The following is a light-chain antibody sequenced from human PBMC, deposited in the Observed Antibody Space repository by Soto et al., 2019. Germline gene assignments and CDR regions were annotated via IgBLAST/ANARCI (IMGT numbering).Light chain of an antibody. CDR3: QQYDNLLPIT. J-gene: IGKJ5*01. Sequence: QMPHSPSSLSASVGDRVTITCQAGQDIRKNLNWYQQKPGKAPKLLIYDASSLQTGVPSRFSGSGSATHFTFTISSLQPEDIATYYCQQYDNLLPITFGQGTRLEIK. CDR1: QDIRKN. CDR2: DAS. V-gene: IGKV1-33*01.